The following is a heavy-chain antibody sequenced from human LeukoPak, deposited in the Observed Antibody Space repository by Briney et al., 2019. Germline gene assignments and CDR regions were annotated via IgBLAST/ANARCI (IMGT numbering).Heavy chain of an antibody. V-gene: IGHV3-23*01. Sequence: PGGSLRLSCAASGFTFSSYAMSWVRQAPGKGLEWVSAISGSGGSTYYADSVKGRFTISRDNSKNTLYLQMNSLRAEDTAVYYCAKVKNTYYYDSSGWLTLDYWGQGTLVTVSS. CDR3: AKVKNTYYYDSSGWLTLDY. D-gene: IGHD3-22*01. CDR2: ISGSGGST. J-gene: IGHJ4*02. CDR1: GFTFSSYA.